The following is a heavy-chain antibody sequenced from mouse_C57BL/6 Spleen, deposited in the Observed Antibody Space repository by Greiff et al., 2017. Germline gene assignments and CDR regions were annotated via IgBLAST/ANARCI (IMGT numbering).Heavy chain of an antibody. V-gene: IGHV5-9-1*02. CDR3: TSDEEASYYAMDY. J-gene: IGHJ4*01. Sequence: EVHLVESGEGLVKPGGSLKLSCAASGFTFSSYAMSWVRHTPEKRLELVAYISSGGDYIYYSDPVQGRFTTSRDNARNTLYLQMISLKSEDTDISYCTSDEEASYYAMDYWGQGTSVTVSS. CDR1: GFTFSSYA. CDR2: ISSGGDYI.